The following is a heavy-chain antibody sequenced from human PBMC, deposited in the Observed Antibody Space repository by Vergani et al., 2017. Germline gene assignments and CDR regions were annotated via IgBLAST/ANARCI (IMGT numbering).Heavy chain of an antibody. CDR3: ARDKVVVAATPYYYYYGMDV. V-gene: IGHV3-48*04. D-gene: IGHD2-15*01. CDR2: ISSSSSTI. Sequence: EVQLVESGGGLVQPGGSLRLSCAASGFTFSSYSMNWARQAPGKGLEWVSYISSSSSTIYYADSVKGRFTISRDNAKNSLYLQMNSLRAEDTAVYYCARDKVVVAATPYYYYYGMDVWGQGTTVTVSS. J-gene: IGHJ6*02. CDR1: GFTFSSYS.